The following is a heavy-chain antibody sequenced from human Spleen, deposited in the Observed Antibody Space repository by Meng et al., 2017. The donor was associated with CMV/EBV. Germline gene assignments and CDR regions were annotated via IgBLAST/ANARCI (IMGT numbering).Heavy chain of an antibody. CDR3: ARSVRGAAYYYYGMDV. J-gene: IGHJ6*02. CDR2: IYSGGST. V-gene: IGHV3-53*05. Sequence: GESLKISCAASGFAVSSNYMTWVRQAPGKGLEWVSVIYSGGSTYYADSVKGRFTISRDNSKNTLYLQMNSLRAEDTAVYYCARSVRGAAYYYYGMDVWGQGTTVTVSS. CDR1: GFAVSSNY. D-gene: IGHD3-10*01.